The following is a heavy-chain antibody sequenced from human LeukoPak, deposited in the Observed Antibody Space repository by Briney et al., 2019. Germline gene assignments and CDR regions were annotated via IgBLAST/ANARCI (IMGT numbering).Heavy chain of an antibody. D-gene: IGHD2-21*01. CDR1: GFTFSSYS. CDR2: ISSSSSYI. V-gene: IGHV3-21*01. J-gene: IGHJ3*02. CDR3: ARIASSPLGDAIDI. Sequence: PGGSLRLSCAASGFTFSSYSMNWVRQAPGKGLEWVSSISSSSSYIYYADSVKGRFTISRDNAKNSLYLQMNSLRAEATAVYYCARIASSPLGDAIDIWGQGTMVTVSS.